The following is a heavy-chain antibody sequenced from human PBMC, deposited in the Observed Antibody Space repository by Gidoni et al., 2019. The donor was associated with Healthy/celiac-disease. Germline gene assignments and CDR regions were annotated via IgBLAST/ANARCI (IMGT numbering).Heavy chain of an antibody. CDR2: IWYDGSNK. D-gene: IGHD3-22*01. V-gene: IGHV3-33*01. Sequence: QVQLVESGGGVVQPGRSLRLSCAASGFTFSSYGMHWVRQAPGKGLEWVAVIWYDGSNKYYADSVKGRFTISRDNSKNTLYLQMNSLRAEDTAVYYCARDEDYDSSGYYLDYWGQGTLVTVSS. J-gene: IGHJ4*02. CDR1: GFTFSSYG. CDR3: ARDEDYDSSGYYLDY.